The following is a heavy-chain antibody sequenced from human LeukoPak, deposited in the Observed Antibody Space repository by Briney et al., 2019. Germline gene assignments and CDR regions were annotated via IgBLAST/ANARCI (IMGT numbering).Heavy chain of an antibody. V-gene: IGHV3-30-3*01. Sequence: GGSLRLSCAASGFTFSSYAMHWVRQAPGKGLEWVAVISYDGSNKYYADSVKGRFTISRDNSKNTLYLQMNSLRAEDTAVYYCVRTTTVTTPDYWGQGTLVTVSS. D-gene: IGHD4-17*01. CDR2: ISYDGSNK. CDR3: VRTTTVTTPDY. CDR1: GFTFSSYA. J-gene: IGHJ4*02.